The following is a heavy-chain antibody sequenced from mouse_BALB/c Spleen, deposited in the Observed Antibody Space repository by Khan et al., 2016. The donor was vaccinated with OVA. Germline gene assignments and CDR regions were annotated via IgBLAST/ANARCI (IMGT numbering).Heavy chain of an antibody. D-gene: IGHD2-2*01. Sequence: VQLKESGPELMKPGTSVKISCKASGYSFTTYYIHWVMQSHETSLEWIGYIDPLSGGTTYNQKFKGKATLTVDKSSSTAYIHLSNLTSEDSAVYYGTRHGYVAWFTYWGQGTLVTVSA. CDR3: TRHGYVAWFTY. CDR1: GYSFTTYY. V-gene: IGHV1S135*01. J-gene: IGHJ3*01. CDR2: IDPLSGGT.